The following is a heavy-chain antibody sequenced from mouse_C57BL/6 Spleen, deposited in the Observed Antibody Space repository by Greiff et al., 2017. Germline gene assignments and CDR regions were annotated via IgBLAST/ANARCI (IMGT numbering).Heavy chain of an antibody. V-gene: IGHV1-15*01. CDR2: IDPETGGT. Sequence: QVHVKQSGAELVRPGASVTLSCKASGYTFTDYEMHWVKQTPVHGLEWIGAIDPETGGTAYNQKFKGKAILTADKSSSPAYMELRSLTSDDSAFYYCTRFPITTVVDRYFDVWGTGTTVTVSS. CDR3: TRFPITTVVDRYFDV. CDR1: GYTFTDYE. D-gene: IGHD1-1*01. J-gene: IGHJ1*03.